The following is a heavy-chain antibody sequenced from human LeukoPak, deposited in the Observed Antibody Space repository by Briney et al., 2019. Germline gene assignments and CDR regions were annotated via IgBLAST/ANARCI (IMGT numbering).Heavy chain of an antibody. J-gene: IGHJ3*02. CDR1: GGSFSGYY. D-gene: IGHD3-22*01. CDR3: ARPYYYDGSGYRHDAFDI. V-gene: IGHV4-34*01. CDR2: INHSGST. Sequence: SETLSLTCAVYGGSFSGYYWSWIRQPPGKGLEWIGEINHSGSTYYNPSLKSRVTISVDTSKNQFSLKLSSVTAADTAVYYCARPYYYDGSGYRHDAFDIWGQGTMVTVSS.